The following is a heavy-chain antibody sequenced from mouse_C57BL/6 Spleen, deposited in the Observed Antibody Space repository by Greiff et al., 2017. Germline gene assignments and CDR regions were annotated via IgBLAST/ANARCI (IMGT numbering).Heavy chain of an antibody. CDR2: INPNNGGT. CDR3: ARDHYGSSSYYFDY. D-gene: IGHD1-1*01. Sequence: VQLQQSGPELVKPGASVKISCKASGYTFTDYYMNWVKQSHGKSLEWIGDINPNNGGTSYNQKFKGKATLTVDKSSSTAYMELRSLTSEDSAVYYCARDHYGSSSYYFDYWGQGTTLTVSS. V-gene: IGHV1-26*01. CDR1: GYTFTDYY. J-gene: IGHJ2*01.